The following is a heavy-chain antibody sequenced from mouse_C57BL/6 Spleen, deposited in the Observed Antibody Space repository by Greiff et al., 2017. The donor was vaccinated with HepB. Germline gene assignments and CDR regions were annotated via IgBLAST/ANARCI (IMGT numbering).Heavy chain of an antibody. CDR3: ARSGGF. Sequence: LLESGAELARPGASVKLSCKASGYTFTSYGISWVKQRTGQGLEWIGEIYPRSGNTYYNEKFKGKATLTADKSSSTAYMELRSLTSEDSAVYFCARSGGFWGQGTTLTVSS. CDR1: GYTFTSYG. V-gene: IGHV1-81*01. CDR2: IYPRSGNT. J-gene: IGHJ2*01. D-gene: IGHD3-1*01.